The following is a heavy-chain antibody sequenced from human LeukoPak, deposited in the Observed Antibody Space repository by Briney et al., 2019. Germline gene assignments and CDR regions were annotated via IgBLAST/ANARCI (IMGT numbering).Heavy chain of an antibody. CDR3: ARHDTAMATDYGMDV. V-gene: IGHV3-11*01. D-gene: IGHD5-18*01. CDR1: GFTFSDYY. Sequence: PGGSLRLSCAASGFTFSDYYMSWIRQAPGKGLEWVSYISSRGSTIYYADSVKGRFTISRDNAKNSLYLQMNGLRAEDTAVYYCARHDTAMATDYGMDVWGQGTTVTVSS. J-gene: IGHJ6*02. CDR2: ISSRGSTI.